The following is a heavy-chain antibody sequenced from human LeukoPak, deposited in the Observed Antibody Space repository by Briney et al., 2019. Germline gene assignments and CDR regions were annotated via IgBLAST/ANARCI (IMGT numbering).Heavy chain of an antibody. CDR1: GVSISSGDYY. J-gene: IGHJ4*02. D-gene: IGHD2-15*01. V-gene: IGHV4-30-4*01. Sequence: SQTLSLTCAVSGVSISSGDYYWSWIRQPPGKGLEWIGYIYYSGITYYNPSLKSRVTISVDASKNQFSLKLSSVTAADTAVYYCARYSLRYYFDYWGQGTLVTVSS. CDR2: IYYSGIT. CDR3: ARYSLRYYFDY.